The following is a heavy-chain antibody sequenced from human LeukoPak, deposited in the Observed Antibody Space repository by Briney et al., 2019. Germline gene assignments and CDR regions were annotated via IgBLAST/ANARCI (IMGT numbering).Heavy chain of an antibody. D-gene: IGHD3-10*01. CDR2: IAWNSGNT. CDR1: RFTFDNHA. J-gene: IGHJ4*02. Sequence: GRSLRLSCAASRFTFDNHAMHWVRQAPGKGLEWVSGIAWNSGNTGFADSVKGRFTISRDNAENSLYLQMNSLTPEDTAFYFCAKDMNSYGSGSSYNPWGPFDSWGQGTLVTVSS. CDR3: AKDMNSYGSGSSYNPWGPFDS. V-gene: IGHV3-9*01.